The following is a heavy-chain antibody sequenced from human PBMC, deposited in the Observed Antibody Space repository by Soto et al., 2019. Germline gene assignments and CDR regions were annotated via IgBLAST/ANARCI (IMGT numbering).Heavy chain of an antibody. Sequence: ASETLSLTCAVYGGSFSGYYWSWIRQPPGKGLEWIGEINHSGSTNYNPPLKSRVTISVDTSKNQFSLKLSSVTAADTAVYYCARHGFGELLPDYYYYGMDVWGQGTTVTVSS. CDR3: ARHGFGELLPDYYYYGMDV. CDR1: GGSFSGYY. V-gene: IGHV4-34*01. J-gene: IGHJ6*02. CDR2: INHSGST. D-gene: IGHD3-10*01.